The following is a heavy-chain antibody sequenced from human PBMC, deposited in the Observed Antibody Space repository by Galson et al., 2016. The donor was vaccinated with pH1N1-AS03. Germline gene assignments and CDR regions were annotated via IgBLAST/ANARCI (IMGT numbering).Heavy chain of an antibody. CDR1: GFTFSTYA. CDR2: IYSGGTT. J-gene: IGHJ4*02. V-gene: IGHV3-66*01. D-gene: IGHD4-23*01. CDR3: VRDFRWGGNSGY. Sequence: SLRLSCAASGFTFSTYAMSWVRQAPGKGLEWVSIIYSGGTTSYADSVKGRFIVSRDNSKNTLYLQMNSLRAEDTAVYYCVRDFRWGGNSGYWGQGTLVTVSS.